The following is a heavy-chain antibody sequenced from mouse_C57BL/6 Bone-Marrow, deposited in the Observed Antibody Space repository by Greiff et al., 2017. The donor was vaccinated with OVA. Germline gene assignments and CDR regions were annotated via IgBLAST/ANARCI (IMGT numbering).Heavy chain of an antibody. V-gene: IGHV1-55*01. CDR3: ARSGYGSPWFAY. D-gene: IGHD1-1*01. CDR2: IYPGSGST. J-gene: IGHJ3*01. Sequence: QVQLKQPGTELVKPGASVKMSCKASGYTFTSYWITWVKQRPGQGLEWIGDIYPGSGSTNYNEKFKSKATLTVDTSSSTAYMQLSSLTSEDSAVYYCARSGYGSPWFAYWGQGTLVTVSA. CDR1: GYTFTSYW.